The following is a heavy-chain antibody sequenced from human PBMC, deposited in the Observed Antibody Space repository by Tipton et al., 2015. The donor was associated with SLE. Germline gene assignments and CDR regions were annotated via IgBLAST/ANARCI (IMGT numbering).Heavy chain of an antibody. CDR2: ISAYNGNT. J-gene: IGHJ6*03. V-gene: IGHV1-18*01. CDR1: GYTFIKYG. Sequence: QLVQSGAEVKKPGASVKVSCRASGYTFIKYGVGWVRQAPGQRLEWMGWISAYNGNTKYAQNLQDRVTMTTDTSTSTAYVEVRGLRSDDTAVYFCARGGGFPYSMDVWGKGTTVTVSS. D-gene: IGHD5-12*01. CDR3: ARGGGFPYSMDV.